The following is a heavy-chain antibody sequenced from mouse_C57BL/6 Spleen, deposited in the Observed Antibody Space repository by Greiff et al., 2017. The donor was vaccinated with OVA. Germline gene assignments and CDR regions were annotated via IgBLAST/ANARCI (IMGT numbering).Heavy chain of an antibody. Sequence: QVQLQQPGAELVKPGASVKLSCKASGYTFTSYWMQWVKQRPGQGLEWIGEIDPSDSYTNYNQKFKGKATLTVDTSSSTACMQLSSLTSEDSAVYDFARYDCDVRYFDVWGTGTTVTVSS. CDR3: ARYDCDVRYFDV. CDR2: IDPSDSYT. D-gene: IGHD2-4*01. J-gene: IGHJ1*03. V-gene: IGHV1-50*01. CDR1: GYTFTSYW.